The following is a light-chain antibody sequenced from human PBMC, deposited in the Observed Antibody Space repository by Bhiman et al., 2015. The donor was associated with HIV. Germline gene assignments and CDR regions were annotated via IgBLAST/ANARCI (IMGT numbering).Light chain of an antibody. CDR1: TSNIGSND. J-gene: IGLJ1*01. CDR3: GAWDSSLSSYV. V-gene: IGLV1-47*01. Sequence: QSVLTQPPSASGTPGQRVTISCSGGTSNIGSNDVYWYQQFPGMPPKLLICRSSQRPSGIPDRFSGSKSDTSASLGITGLQTGDEAHYYCGAWDSSLSSYVFGAGTKVTV. CDR2: RSS.